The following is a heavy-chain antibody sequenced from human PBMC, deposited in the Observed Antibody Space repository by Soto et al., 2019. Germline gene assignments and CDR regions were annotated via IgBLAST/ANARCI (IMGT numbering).Heavy chain of an antibody. Sequence: HPGGSLRLSCAAPGFTFSSYGMHWVRQAPGKGLEWVAVISYDGSNKYYADSVKGRFTISRDNSKNTLYLQMNSLRAEDTAVYNCAYYDSSGYTHHFDDWGQGTLVTVSS. CDR2: ISYDGSNK. D-gene: IGHD3-22*01. CDR3: AYYDSSGYTHHFDD. J-gene: IGHJ4*02. CDR1: GFTFSSYG. V-gene: IGHV3-30*03.